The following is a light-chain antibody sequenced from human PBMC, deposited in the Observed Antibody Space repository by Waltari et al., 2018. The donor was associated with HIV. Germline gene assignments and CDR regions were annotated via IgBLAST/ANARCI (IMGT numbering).Light chain of an antibody. CDR1: RGDAGGYHF. CDR2: NVS. CDR3: SSYTSSGPRYVL. V-gene: IGLV2-14*03. Sequence: SALTPPPSVYGPPGPSIHISCSGPRGDAGGYHFVSWYQKHPGKAPTLIIYNVSSRPSGVSILFSGSRSANTASLTISGLQVEDEADYFCSSYTSSGPRYVLFGGGTRLTVL. J-gene: IGLJ2*01.